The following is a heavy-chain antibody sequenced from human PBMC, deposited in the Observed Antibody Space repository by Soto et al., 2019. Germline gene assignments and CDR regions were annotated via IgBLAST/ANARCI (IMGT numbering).Heavy chain of an antibody. CDR1: GGSFSGYY. CDR3: ATSSYDFWSGYLDFDY. J-gene: IGHJ4*02. D-gene: IGHD3-3*01. Sequence: SQTLSLTCAVYGGSFSGYYWSWIRQPPGKGLEWIGEINHSGSTNYNPSLKSRVTISVDTSKNQFSLKLSSVTAADTAVYYCATSSYDFWSGYLDFDYWGQGTLVTVSS. CDR2: INHSGST. V-gene: IGHV4-34*01.